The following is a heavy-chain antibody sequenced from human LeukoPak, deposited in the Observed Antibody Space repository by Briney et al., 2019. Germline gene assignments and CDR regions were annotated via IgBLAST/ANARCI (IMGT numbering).Heavy chain of an antibody. V-gene: IGHV3-11*01. CDR3: AKEWDTAMVYFDY. CDR2: ISSSGSTI. J-gene: IGHJ4*02. CDR1: GFTFSDYY. Sequence: GGSLRLSCAASGFTFSDYYMSWIRQAPGKGLEWVSYISSSGSTIYYADSVKGRFTISRDNAKNTLYLQMNSLRAEDTAVYYCAKEWDTAMVYFDYWGQGTLVTVSS. D-gene: IGHD5-18*01.